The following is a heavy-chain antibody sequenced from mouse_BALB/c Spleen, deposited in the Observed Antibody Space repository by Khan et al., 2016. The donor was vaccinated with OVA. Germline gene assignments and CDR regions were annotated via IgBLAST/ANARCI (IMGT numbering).Heavy chain of an antibody. J-gene: IGHJ2*01. CDR3: ARVDEGAFDY. Sequence: VQLKQSGPGLVKPSQSLSLTCTVTGYSITSDYAWNWIRQFPGNKLEWMGFISYSGNTKYNPSLKSRISITRDTSKNQFFLHLNSVTTEDTATYCNARVDEGAFDYWGQGTTLTVSS. D-gene: IGHD2-3*01. V-gene: IGHV3-2*02. CDR1: GYSITSDYA. CDR2: ISYSGNT.